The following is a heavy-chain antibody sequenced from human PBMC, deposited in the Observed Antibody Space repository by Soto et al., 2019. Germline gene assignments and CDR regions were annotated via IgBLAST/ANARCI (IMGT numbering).Heavy chain of an antibody. V-gene: IGHV1-46*01. CDR1: GYTFTGDY. Sequence: GASVKGSCKCSGYTFTGDYMHWVLQAPGQGLEWMGIINHSGGSTSYAQKFQGRVTMTRDTSTSTVYMELSSLRSEDTAVYYCARAFSGYCSSTSCSHHDYWGQGTLVTVSS. J-gene: IGHJ4*02. CDR3: ARAFSGYCSSTSCSHHDY. CDR2: INHSGGST. D-gene: IGHD2-2*01.